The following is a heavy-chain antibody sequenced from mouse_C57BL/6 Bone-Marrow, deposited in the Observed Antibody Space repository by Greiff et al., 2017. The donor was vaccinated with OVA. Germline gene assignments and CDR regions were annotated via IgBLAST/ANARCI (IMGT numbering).Heavy chain of an antibody. CDR2: ISNGGGST. J-gene: IGHJ3*01. Sequence: EVMVVESGGGLVQPGGSLKLSCAASGFTFSDYYMYWVRQTPERRLVWVAYISNGGGSTYYPDTVKGRFTISRDNAKNHLYLQMSRLKSEDTAMYYCARPPYYYGSSLAWFAYWGKGTLVTVSA. CDR3: ARPPYYYGSSLAWFAY. D-gene: IGHD1-1*01. CDR1: GFTFSDYY. V-gene: IGHV5-12*01.